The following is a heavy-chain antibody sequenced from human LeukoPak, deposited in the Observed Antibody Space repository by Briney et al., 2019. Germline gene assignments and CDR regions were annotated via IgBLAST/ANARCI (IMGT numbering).Heavy chain of an antibody. CDR2: INHSGST. CDR1: GGSFSGYY. Sequence: TSETLSLTCAVYGGSFSGYYWSWIRQPPGKGLEWIGEINHSGSTNYNPSLKSRVTISVDTSKNQFSLKLCSVTAADTAVYYCARGITIFGVVIGRSWFDPWGQGTLVTVSS. D-gene: IGHD3-3*01. CDR3: ARGITIFGVVIGRSWFDP. J-gene: IGHJ5*02. V-gene: IGHV4-34*01.